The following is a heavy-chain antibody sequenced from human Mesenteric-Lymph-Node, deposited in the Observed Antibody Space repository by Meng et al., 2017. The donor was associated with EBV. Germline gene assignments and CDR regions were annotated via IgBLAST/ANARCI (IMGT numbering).Heavy chain of an antibody. CDR1: GGSISSGGYY. CDR3: ARLDSSGYYTGWFDP. Sequence: QLQLQESGPGLVKPSETLSLTCAVSGGSISSGGYYWSWIRQPPGKGLEWIGYIYYSGSTYYNPSLKSRVTISVDTSKNQFSLKLSSVTAADTAVYYCARLDSSGYYTGWFDPWGQGTLVTVSS. J-gene: IGHJ5*02. V-gene: IGHV4-30-4*01. CDR2: IYYSGST. D-gene: IGHD3-22*01.